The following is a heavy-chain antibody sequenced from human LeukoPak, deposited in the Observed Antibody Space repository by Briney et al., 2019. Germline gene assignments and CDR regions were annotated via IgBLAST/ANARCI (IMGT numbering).Heavy chain of an antibody. D-gene: IGHD6-19*01. CDR3: AREGIAVAGSRWFDP. J-gene: IGHJ5*02. V-gene: IGHV1-2*02. CDR1: GYTFTGYY. CDR2: INPNSGGT. Sequence: ASVKVSCKASGYTFTGYYMLWVRQAPGQGLEWMGWINPNSGGTNYAQKFQGRVTMTRDTSISTAYMELSRLRSDDTAVYYCAREGIAVAGSRWFDPWGQGTLVTVSS.